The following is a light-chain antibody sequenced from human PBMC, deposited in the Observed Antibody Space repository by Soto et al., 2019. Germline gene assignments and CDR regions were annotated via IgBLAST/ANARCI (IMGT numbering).Light chain of an antibody. Sequence: ELVMTQSPATLSVSPGETATLSCRASQYVSNKVAWYQQKPGQAPSLLILGASTRATGVPARLSGSGSGTEFTLSISSLQSEDFAVYYCKQYKEWPPFTFGQGTRLEIK. J-gene: IGKJ5*01. CDR1: QYVSNK. V-gene: IGKV3-15*01. CDR3: KQYKEWPPFT. CDR2: GAS.